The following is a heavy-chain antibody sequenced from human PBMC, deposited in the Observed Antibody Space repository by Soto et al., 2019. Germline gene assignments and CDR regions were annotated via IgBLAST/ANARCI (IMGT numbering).Heavy chain of an antibody. J-gene: IGHJ6*02. CDR1: GGSFSGYY. D-gene: IGHD3-16*02. CDR3: ASGVGLRLGELSLFYYYGMDV. V-gene: IGHV4-34*01. Sequence: PSETLSLTCAVYGGSFSGYYWSWIRQPPGKGLEWIGEINHSGSTNYNLSLKSRVTISVDTSKNQFSLKLSSVTAADTAVYYCASGVGLRLGELSLFYYYGMDVWGQGTTVTVSS. CDR2: INHSGST.